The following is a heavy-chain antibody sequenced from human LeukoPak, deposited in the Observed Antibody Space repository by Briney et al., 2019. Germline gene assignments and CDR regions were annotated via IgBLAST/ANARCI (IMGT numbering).Heavy chain of an antibody. CDR1: GGSLSGYY. J-gene: IGHJ4*02. V-gene: IGHV4-34*01. D-gene: IGHD6-13*01. Sequence: SETLSLTCAVYGGSLSGYYWSWIRQPPGKGLEWIGEINHSGSTNYNPSLKSRVTISVDTSKNQFSLKLSSVTAADTAVYYCARAGSSWLLNYFDYWGQGTLVTVSS. CDR3: ARAGSSWLLNYFDY. CDR2: INHSGST.